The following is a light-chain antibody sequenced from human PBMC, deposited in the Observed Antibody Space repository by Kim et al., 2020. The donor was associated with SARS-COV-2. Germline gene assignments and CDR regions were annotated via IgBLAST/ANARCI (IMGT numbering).Light chain of an antibody. V-gene: IGKV1-33*01. CDR3: QQYDNLPRGFT. CDR1: QDNSNY. Sequence: VGDRVTITCQASQDNSNYLNWDQKKPGKAPKLLIYDASNLETGVPSRFSGSGSGTDFTFTISSLQPKDIATYYCQQYDNLPRGFTFGPGTKVDIK. J-gene: IGKJ3*01. CDR2: DAS.